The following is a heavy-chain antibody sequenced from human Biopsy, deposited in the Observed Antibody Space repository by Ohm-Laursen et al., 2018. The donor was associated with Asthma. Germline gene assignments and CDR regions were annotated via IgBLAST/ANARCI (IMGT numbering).Heavy chain of an antibody. V-gene: IGHV3-30*03. CDR3: ARTHERWTSIQDDALDI. CDR1: GFSFGSYG. Sequence: SLRLSCAASGFSFGSYGIHWVRQAPGKGLEWVAVISYDGGNKFYGDSVKGRFTLSRDNSRNTLYLQMNSLRVEDTAIYYCARTHERWTSIQDDALDIWGQGTMVIVSS. D-gene: IGHD4-23*01. J-gene: IGHJ3*02. CDR2: ISYDGGNK.